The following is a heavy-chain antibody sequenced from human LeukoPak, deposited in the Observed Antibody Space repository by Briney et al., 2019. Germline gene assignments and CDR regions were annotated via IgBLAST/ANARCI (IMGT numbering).Heavy chain of an antibody. D-gene: IGHD1-26*01. J-gene: IGHJ4*02. Sequence: GGSLRLSCAASGFTFSSYAMSWVRQAPGKGLEWVSGISGSGGRGGSTYYADSVKGRFTISRDNSKNTLYLQMNSLRAEDTAVYYCARANLRWEPLYWGQGTLVTVSS. V-gene: IGHV3-23*01. CDR2: ISGSGGRGGST. CDR1: GFTFSSYA. CDR3: ARANLRWEPLY.